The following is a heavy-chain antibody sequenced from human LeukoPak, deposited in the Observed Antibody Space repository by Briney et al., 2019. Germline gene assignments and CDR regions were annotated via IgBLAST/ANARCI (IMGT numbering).Heavy chain of an antibody. CDR3: ARVYYASWSGQPLSQHWLDP. CDR1: GFTFRDYY. Sequence: PGGSLRLSCTASGFTFRDYYVTWIRQAPGKGLEWVSYIRSTGSSTAYADSVKGRFAISRDNAKNSLYLQMNGLRVEGTAIYYCARVYYASWSGQPLSQHWLDPWGQGTLVTVSS. CDR2: IRSTGSST. V-gene: IGHV3-11*04. J-gene: IGHJ5*02. D-gene: IGHD3-3*01.